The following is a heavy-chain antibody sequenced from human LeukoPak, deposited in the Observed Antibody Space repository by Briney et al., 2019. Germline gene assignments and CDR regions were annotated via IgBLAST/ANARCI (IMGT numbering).Heavy chain of an antibody. CDR2: INWNGGST. J-gene: IGHJ4*02. V-gene: IGHV3-20*01. Sequence: GGSLRLSCAASGFTFNNYGMNWVRQAPGKGLEWVSGINWNGGSTYYADSVKGRFTISRDNAKNSLYLQMNSLRAEDTALYHCARDRSYGSFDYWGQGTLVTVSS. D-gene: IGHD5-18*01. CDR3: ARDRSYGSFDY. CDR1: GFTFNNYG.